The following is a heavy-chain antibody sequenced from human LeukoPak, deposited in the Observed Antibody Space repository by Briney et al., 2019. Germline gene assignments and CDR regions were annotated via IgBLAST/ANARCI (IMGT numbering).Heavy chain of an antibody. CDR1: GGXIXSGGYY. Sequence: SQTXSXTXTXXGGXIXSGGYYWSWIRQHPGKGLXWIGYIYYXGSTYYNPSLKSRVTISVDTSKNQFSLKLSSVTAADTAVYYCARDLIVVVPAAYYYYYGMDVWGQGTTVTVSS. CDR3: ARDLIVVVPAAYYYYYGMDV. D-gene: IGHD2-2*01. CDR2: IYYXGST. J-gene: IGHJ6*02. V-gene: IGHV4-31*02.